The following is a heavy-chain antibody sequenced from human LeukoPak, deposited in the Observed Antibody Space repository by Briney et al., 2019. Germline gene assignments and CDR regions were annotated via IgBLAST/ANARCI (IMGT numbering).Heavy chain of an antibody. CDR1: GGSISSGDSY. Sequence: PSETLSLTCTVSGGSISSGDSYWSWIRQPPGKGLECIGYIYYSRSPFYNPSLKSRVTISVDTSKNHFSLNLSSVTAADTAVYYCARGNTPYYFDYWGQGTLVTVSS. CDR2: IYYSRSP. CDR3: ARGNTPYYFDY. V-gene: IGHV4-30-4*08. J-gene: IGHJ4*02. D-gene: IGHD2-15*01.